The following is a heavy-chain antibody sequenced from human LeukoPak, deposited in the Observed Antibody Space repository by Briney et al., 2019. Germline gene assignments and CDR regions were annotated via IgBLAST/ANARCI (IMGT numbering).Heavy chain of an antibody. CDR1: GYTFTGYY. CDR3: ASGDACFDY. CDR2: INPNSGCT. Sequence: ASVKGSCKASGYTFTGYYMHWVRQAPGQGRELILWINPNSGCTNYAQKFQGRVTMTRATSTSTAYLELSRLRSDDTAAYYCASGDACFDYWGQGTLVTVSP. V-gene: IGHV1-2*02. J-gene: IGHJ4*02.